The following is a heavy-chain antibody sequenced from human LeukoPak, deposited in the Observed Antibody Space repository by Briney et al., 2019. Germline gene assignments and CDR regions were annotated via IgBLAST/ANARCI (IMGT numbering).Heavy chain of an antibody. J-gene: IGHJ6*02. V-gene: IGHV1-46*01. D-gene: IGHD2-2*01. CDR3: ASPTVEYCSSTSCQRNYYYYGMDV. CDR2: VNPSGGST. Sequence: ASVKVSCKASGYTFTSYYMHWVRQAPGQGLEWMGIVNPSGGSTSYAQKFQGRVTMTRDTSTSTAYMELSSPRSGDTAVYYCASPTVEYCSSTSCQRNYYYYGMDVWGQGTTVTVSS. CDR1: GYTFTSYY.